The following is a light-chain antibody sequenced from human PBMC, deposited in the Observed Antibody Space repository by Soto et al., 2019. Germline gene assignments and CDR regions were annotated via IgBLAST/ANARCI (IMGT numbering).Light chain of an antibody. V-gene: IGKV3-15*01. Sequence: EIVMTQSPATLSVSPGERATLSCRASQSVSTNLAWYQQKPGQAPRLLIYGSSTRATGLPARFSGSGSGTEFTLTISSLQSEDFAVYFCQQYHSWPRTFGQGTRSPFTFGGGTKVDIK. CDR1: QSVSTN. J-gene: IGKJ4*01. CDR3: QQYHSWPRTFGQGTRSPFT. CDR2: GSS.